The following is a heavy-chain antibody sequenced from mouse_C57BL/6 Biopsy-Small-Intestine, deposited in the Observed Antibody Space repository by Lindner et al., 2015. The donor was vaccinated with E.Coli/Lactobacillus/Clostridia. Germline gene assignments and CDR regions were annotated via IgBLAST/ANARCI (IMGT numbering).Heavy chain of an antibody. CDR1: GYTFTGYW. J-gene: IGHJ2*01. CDR2: ILPGSGGT. Sequence: VQLQESGAELMKPGASVKLSCKATGYTFTGYWIEWVKQRPGHGLEWIGEILPGSGGTNYNEKFKGKATFTADTFSNTAYMQLSSLTTEDSAIYYCVRRFHSYSLDYWGQGTTLTVSS. D-gene: IGHD2-12*01. V-gene: IGHV1-9*01. CDR3: VRRFHSYSLDY.